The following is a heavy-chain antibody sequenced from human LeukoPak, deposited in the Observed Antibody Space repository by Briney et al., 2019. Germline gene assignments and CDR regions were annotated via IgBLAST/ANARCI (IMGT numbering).Heavy chain of an antibody. CDR2: IYTSGST. J-gene: IGHJ4*02. V-gene: IGHV4-4*07. D-gene: IGHD1-26*01. Sequence: SETLSLTCTVSGGSISSYYWTWIRQPAGKGLEWIGRIYTSGSTYYNPSLESRVTLSVEKSKNQFSLKLTSVTAADTAVYYCASYTSSGSYFDYWGQGTLVTVSS. CDR3: ASYTSSGSYFDY. CDR1: GGSISSYY.